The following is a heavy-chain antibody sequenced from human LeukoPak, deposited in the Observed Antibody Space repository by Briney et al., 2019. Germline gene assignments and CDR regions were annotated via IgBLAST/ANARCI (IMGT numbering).Heavy chain of an antibody. Sequence: SETLSLTCAVYGGSFSGYYWNWIRQPPGKGLEWIGEINHSGSTNYIPSLKSRVTISVDTSKNQFSLKLRSVTAADTAVYYRARGSKMLGYNWFDPWGQGTLVTVSS. V-gene: IGHV4-34*01. D-gene: IGHD1-26*01. CDR1: GGSFSGYY. CDR2: INHSGST. J-gene: IGHJ5*02. CDR3: ARGSKMLGYNWFDP.